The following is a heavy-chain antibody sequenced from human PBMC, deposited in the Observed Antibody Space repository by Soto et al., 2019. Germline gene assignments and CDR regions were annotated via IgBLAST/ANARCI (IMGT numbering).Heavy chain of an antibody. CDR2: FSYYNGNT. Sequence: QAQLVQSGAEVKKPGASVRVACTASEDIFNNFGITWVRQAPGQGLEVLGWFSYYNGNTNYAQRLQGRVFMTTDTATSTAYLELRSLTFNDTAVYYCARDLTRFCSGGSCPFSMWGQGTQVIVSS. V-gene: IGHV1-18*01. CDR3: ARDLTRFCSGGSCPFSM. D-gene: IGHD2-15*01. J-gene: IGHJ4*02. CDR1: EDIFNNFG.